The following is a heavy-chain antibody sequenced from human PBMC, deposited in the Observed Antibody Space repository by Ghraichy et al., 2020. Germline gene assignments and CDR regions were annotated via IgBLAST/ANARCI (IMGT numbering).Heavy chain of an antibody. CDR3: ATDYVWGSYRYPY. D-gene: IGHD3-16*02. CDR1: GFTFSSYW. Sequence: GASLRLSCAASGFTFSSYWMSWVRQAPGKGLEWVANIKQDGSEKYYVDSVKGRFTISRDNAKNSLYLQMNSLRAEDTAVYYCATDYVWGSYRYPYWGQGTLVTVSS. CDR2: IKQDGSEK. V-gene: IGHV3-7*03. J-gene: IGHJ4*02.